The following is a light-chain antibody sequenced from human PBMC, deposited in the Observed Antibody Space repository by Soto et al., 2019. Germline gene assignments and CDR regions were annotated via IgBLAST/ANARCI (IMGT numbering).Light chain of an antibody. CDR3: QQSHSLPFT. V-gene: IGKV1-39*01. CDR2: DAS. J-gene: IGKJ3*01. Sequence: DVQMTQSPPSLSASVGDRVTITCRASQTLYRALNWYQQKPGKAPNLLIYDASNLQSGVPSRFSGSGSGTDFTLTISSLQPDDFATYSCQQSHSLPFTFGPGTKGDIK. CDR1: QTLYRA.